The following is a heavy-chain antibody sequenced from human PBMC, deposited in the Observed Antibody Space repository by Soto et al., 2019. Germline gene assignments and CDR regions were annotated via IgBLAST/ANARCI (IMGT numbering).Heavy chain of an antibody. CDR2: INHSGST. CDR3: ARGFYDILTDRYFDY. Sequence: PSETLSLTCAVYGGSFSGYYWSWIRQPPGKGLEWIGEINHSGSTNYNPSLKSRVTISVDTSKNQFSLKLSSVTAADTAVYYCARGFYDILTDRYFDYWGQGTLVTVSS. J-gene: IGHJ4*02. D-gene: IGHD3-9*01. CDR1: GGSFSGYY. V-gene: IGHV4-34*01.